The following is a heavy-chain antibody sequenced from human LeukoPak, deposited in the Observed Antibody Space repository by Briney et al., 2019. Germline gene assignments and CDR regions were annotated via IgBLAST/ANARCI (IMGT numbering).Heavy chain of an antibody. CDR2: ISAYNGNT. Sequence: GASVKVSCKASGYTFTSYGISWVRQAPGQGLEWMGWISAYNGNTNYAQKLQGRVTMTTDTSTSTAYMELRSLRSDDTAVCYCARDGAYDPFYYYGMDVWGQGTTVTVSS. J-gene: IGHJ6*02. CDR1: GYTFTSYG. V-gene: IGHV1-18*01. D-gene: IGHD3-22*01. CDR3: ARDGAYDPFYYYGMDV.